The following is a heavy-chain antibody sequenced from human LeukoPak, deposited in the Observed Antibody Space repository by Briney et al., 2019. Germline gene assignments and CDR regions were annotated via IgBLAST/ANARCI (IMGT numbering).Heavy chain of an antibody. CDR3: AKGSSSSCYSAIDY. V-gene: IGHV3-74*01. D-gene: IGHD2-2*01. CDR1: GFTFSSYW. J-gene: IGHJ4*02. CDR2: INSDGSST. Sequence: GGSLRLSCAASGFTFSSYWMHWVRQAPGKGLVWVSRINSDGSSTTYADSVKGRFTISRDNAKNTLYLQMNSLRAEDTAMYYCAKGSSSSCYSAIDYWGQGALVTVSS.